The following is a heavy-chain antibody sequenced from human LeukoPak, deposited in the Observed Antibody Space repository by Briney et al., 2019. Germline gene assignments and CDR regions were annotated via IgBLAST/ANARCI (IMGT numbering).Heavy chain of an antibody. J-gene: IGHJ4*02. CDR1: GFTFSSYA. V-gene: IGHV3-23*01. D-gene: IGHD6-13*01. CDR2: ISGGGGT. CDR3: AKDRAGQQLVRGYFDY. Sequence: GGSLRLSCAASGFTFSSYAMSWVRQAPGKGLEWVSGISGGGGTYYADSVKGRFTISRDSSKNTLYLQMNSLRAEDTAVYYCAKDRAGQQLVRGYFDYWGQGTLVTVSS.